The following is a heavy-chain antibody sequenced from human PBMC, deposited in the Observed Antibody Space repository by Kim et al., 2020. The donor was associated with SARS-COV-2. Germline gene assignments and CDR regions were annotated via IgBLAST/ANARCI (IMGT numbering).Heavy chain of an antibody. Sequence: ASVKVSCKASGYTFTSYDINWVRQATGQGLEWMGWMNPNSGNTGYAQKFQGRVTMTRNTSISTAYMELSSLRSEDTAVYYCARGEPVLLWFGELLAGWFDPWGQGTLVTVSS. CDR2: MNPNSGNT. V-gene: IGHV1-8*01. CDR3: ARGEPVLLWFGELLAGWFDP. CDR1: GYTFTSYD. J-gene: IGHJ5*02. D-gene: IGHD3-10*01.